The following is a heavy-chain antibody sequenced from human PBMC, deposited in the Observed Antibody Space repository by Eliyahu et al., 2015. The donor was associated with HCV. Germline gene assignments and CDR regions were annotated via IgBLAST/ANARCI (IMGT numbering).Heavy chain of an antibody. D-gene: IGHD3/OR15-3a*01. CDR1: GFXFGSYS. J-gene: IGHJ4*02. Sequence: QVQLVESGGGVVQPGGSLTLSXXASGFXFGSYSMHWVRQSPGKGLGCVAKISYDGGKKHYADSVKGRFTISRDNSKNTLSLQMDSLTDDDTAVYYCARDYYGVWTGYYYDFWGQGTLVTVSS. CDR3: ARDYYGVWTGYYYDF. V-gene: IGHV3-30-3*01. CDR2: ISYDGGKK.